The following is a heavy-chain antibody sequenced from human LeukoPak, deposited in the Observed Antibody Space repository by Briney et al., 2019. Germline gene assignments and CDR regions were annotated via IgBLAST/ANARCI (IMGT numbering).Heavy chain of an antibody. CDR2: INHSGST. J-gene: IGHJ4*02. V-gene: IGHV4-34*01. CDR3: ARQAAATPPGDY. Sequence: SETLSLTCAVYGGSFSGYYWSWIRQPPGKGLEWIGEINHSGSTYYNPSLKSRVTISVDTSKNQFSLKLSSVTAADTAVYYCARQAAATPPGDYWGQGTLVTVSS. CDR1: GGSFSGYY. D-gene: IGHD6-13*01.